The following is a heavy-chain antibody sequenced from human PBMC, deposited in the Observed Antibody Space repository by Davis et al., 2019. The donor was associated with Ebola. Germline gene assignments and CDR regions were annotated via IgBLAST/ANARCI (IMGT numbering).Heavy chain of an antibody. CDR3: ARDPYYYYDSSGYAID. J-gene: IGHJ4*02. CDR1: GFNFMYYA. V-gene: IGHV3-23*01. CDR2: ISGSGVST. Sequence: PGGSLRLSCAASGFNFMYYAMSWVRQPPGKGLEWVSAISGSGVSTYYADSVKGRFTISRDSSKNTLYLQMNSLRAEDTAVYYCARDPYYYYDSSGYAIDWGQGTLVTVSS. D-gene: IGHD3-22*01.